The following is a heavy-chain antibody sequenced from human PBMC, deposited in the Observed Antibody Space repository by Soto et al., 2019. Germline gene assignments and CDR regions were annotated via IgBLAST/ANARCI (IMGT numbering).Heavy chain of an antibody. J-gene: IGHJ6*02. CDR2: ISYDGSNK. CDR3: AKSNGVWQDYYYYGMDV. CDR1: GFTFSSYG. D-gene: IGHD2-8*01. V-gene: IGHV3-30*18. Sequence: PGGSLRLSCAASGFTFSSYGMHWVRQAPGKGLEWVAVISYDGSNKYYADSVKGRFTISRDNSKNTLYLQMNSLRAEDTAVYYCAKSNGVWQDYYYYGMDVWGQGTTVTVSS.